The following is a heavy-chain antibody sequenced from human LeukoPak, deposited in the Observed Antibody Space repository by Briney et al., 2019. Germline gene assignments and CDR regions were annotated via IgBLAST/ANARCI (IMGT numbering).Heavy chain of an antibody. Sequence: SETLSLTCAVYGGSFSDSYWSWIRQPPRKGLEWVGEISHSGDTNYNPSLKSRVTISVDTSKNQFSLNLSSVTAADTAVYYCARGDSSGHFDYWGQGTLVTVSS. CDR1: GGSFSDSY. D-gene: IGHD6-19*01. V-gene: IGHV4-34*01. J-gene: IGHJ4*02. CDR2: ISHSGDT. CDR3: ARGDSSGHFDY.